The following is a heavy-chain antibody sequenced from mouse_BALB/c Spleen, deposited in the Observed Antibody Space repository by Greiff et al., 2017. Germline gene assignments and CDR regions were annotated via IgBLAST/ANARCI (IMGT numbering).Heavy chain of an antibody. D-gene: IGHD2-3*01. J-gene: IGHJ2*01. CDR1: GYSITSDYA. CDR3: ARFSRWLLRPFDY. Sequence: EVQLQQSGPGLVKPSQSLSLTCTVTGYSITSDYAWNWIRQFPGNKLEWMGYISYSGSTSYNPSLKSRISITRDTSKNQFFLQLNSVTTEDTATYYCARFSRWLLRPFDYWGQGTTLTVSS. V-gene: IGHV3-2*02. CDR2: ISYSGST.